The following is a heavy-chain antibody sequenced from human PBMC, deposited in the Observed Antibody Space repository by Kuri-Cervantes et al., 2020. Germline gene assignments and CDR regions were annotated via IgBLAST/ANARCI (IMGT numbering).Heavy chain of an antibody. J-gene: IGHJ6*03. Sequence: ETLSLTCAASGFIFTTYAMHWVRQAPGKGLEWVSGITYTGGTTYYADSVKGRFTISRDNSKNTLYLQMNSLRAEDTAVYYCANDPGYSSGWFGYYYYYYMDVWGKGTTVTVSS. CDR2: ITYTGGTT. D-gene: IGHD6-19*01. CDR3: ANDPGYSSGWFGYYYYYYMDV. CDR1: GFIFTTYA. V-gene: IGHV3-23*01.